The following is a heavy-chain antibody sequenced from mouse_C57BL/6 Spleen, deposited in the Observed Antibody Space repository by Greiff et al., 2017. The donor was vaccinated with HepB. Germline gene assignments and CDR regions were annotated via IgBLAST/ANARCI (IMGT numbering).Heavy chain of an antibody. CDR2: ISYDGSN. Sequence: EVQRVESGPGLVKPSQSLSLTCSVTGYSITSGYYWNWIRQFPGNKLEWMGYISYDGSNNYNPSLKNRISITRDTSKNQFFRKLNSVTTEDTATYYCARPPYGSSYAVAMDYWGQGTSVTVSS. CDR3: ARPPYGSSYAVAMDY. V-gene: IGHV3-6*01. J-gene: IGHJ4*01. D-gene: IGHD1-1*01. CDR1: GYSITSGYY.